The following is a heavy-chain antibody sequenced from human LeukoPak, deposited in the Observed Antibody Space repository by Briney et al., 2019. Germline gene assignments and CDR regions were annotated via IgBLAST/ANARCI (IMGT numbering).Heavy chain of an antibody. V-gene: IGHV4-30-2*01. Sequence: SQTLSLTCAVSGGSISSGGYSWSWIRQPPGKGLEWIGYIYHSGSTYYNPSLKSRVTISVDRSKNQFSLKLSSVTAADTAVYYCARASDTAMAKGGNYFDYWGQGTLVTVSS. CDR1: GGSISSGGYS. CDR3: ARASDTAMAKGGNYFDY. D-gene: IGHD5-18*01. J-gene: IGHJ4*02. CDR2: IYHSGST.